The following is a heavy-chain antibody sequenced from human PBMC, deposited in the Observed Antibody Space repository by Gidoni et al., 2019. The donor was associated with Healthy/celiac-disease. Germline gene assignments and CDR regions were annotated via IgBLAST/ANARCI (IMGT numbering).Heavy chain of an antibody. D-gene: IGHD6-13*01. J-gene: IGHJ4*02. V-gene: IGHV3-23*01. CDR1: GFTFSSYA. CDR3: AKAPSPSIAAAGPLDY. CDR2: ISGSGGST. Sequence: EVQLLESGGGLVQPGGSLRLSCAASGFTFSSYAMSWVRQAPGKGLEWVSAISGSGGSTYYADSVKGRFTISRDNSKNTLYLQMNSLRAEDTAVYYCAKAPSPSIAAAGPLDYWGQGTLVTVSS.